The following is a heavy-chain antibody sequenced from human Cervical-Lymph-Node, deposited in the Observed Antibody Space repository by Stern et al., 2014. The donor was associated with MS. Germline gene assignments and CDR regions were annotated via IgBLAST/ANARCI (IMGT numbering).Heavy chain of an antibody. CDR3: ARHDASGWARAADAFKF. Sequence: MQLVQSGAEVKKPGESLKISCKASGYSFSSFWIGWVRQMPGRGLEWMGIIYPGDSDIRYDPYFQGQVNISADRALSTAYLQWSSLKASDTATYYCARHDASGWARAADAFKFWGQGTAVTVSS. D-gene: IGHD6-19*01. V-gene: IGHV5-51*01. J-gene: IGHJ3*01. CDR1: GYSFSSFW. CDR2: IYPGDSDI.